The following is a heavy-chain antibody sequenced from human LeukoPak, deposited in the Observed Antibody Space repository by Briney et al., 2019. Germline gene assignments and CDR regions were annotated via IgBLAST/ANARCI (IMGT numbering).Heavy chain of an antibody. CDR1: GFTFSSYW. Sequence: PGGSLRLSCAAPGFTFSSYWMHWVRQAPGKGLVWVSRINSDGSSTSYADSVKGRFTISRDNAKNTLYLQMNSLRAEDTAVYYCATGDSSGWYLDYWGQGTLVTVSS. V-gene: IGHV3-74*01. D-gene: IGHD6-19*01. CDR2: INSDGSST. CDR3: ATGDSSGWYLDY. J-gene: IGHJ4*02.